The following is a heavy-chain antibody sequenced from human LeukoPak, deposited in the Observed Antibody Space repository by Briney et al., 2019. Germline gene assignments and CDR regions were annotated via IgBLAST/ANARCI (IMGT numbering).Heavy chain of an antibody. CDR2: ISAYNGNT. CDR3: ATGAPYGAYYGMDV. J-gene: IGHJ6*02. Sequence: GASVKVSCKASGYTFTSYGISWVRQAPGQGLEWMGWISAYNGNTNYAQKLQGRVTMTTDTSTSTAYMELSSLRSEDTAVYYCATGAPYGAYYGMDVWGQGTTVTVSS. D-gene: IGHD4-17*01. CDR1: GYTFTSYG. V-gene: IGHV1-18*01.